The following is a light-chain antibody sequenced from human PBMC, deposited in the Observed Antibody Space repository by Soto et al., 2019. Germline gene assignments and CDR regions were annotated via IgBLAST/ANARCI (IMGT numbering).Light chain of an antibody. CDR2: DAS. V-gene: IGKV1-33*01. Sequence: DIQMTQSPSSLSASVGDRFTITCQASQDISNYLNWYQQKPGKAPKLLIYDASNLETGVPSRFSGSGSGTEVTLTINGLQSEEFAGYYCQRYNNWPLTSGGGTRWIS. CDR3: QRYNNWPLT. J-gene: IGKJ4*01. CDR1: QDISNY.